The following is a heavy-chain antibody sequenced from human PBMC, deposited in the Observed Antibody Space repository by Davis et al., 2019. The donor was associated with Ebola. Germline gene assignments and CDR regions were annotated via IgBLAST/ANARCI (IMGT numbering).Heavy chain of an antibody. D-gene: IGHD3-10*01. J-gene: IGHJ6*02. CDR1: GFTFSNYW. CDR2: IKEDGSNK. V-gene: IGHV3-7*03. CDR3: VGGSGSYYSYGMDV. Sequence: GESLKISCAASGFTFSNYWMSWVRQAPGKGLEWVASIKEDGSNKHYGDSVKGRFTISRDNGKNSLYLQMNSLRAEDTAVYYCVGGSGSYYSYGMDVWGQGTTVTVSS.